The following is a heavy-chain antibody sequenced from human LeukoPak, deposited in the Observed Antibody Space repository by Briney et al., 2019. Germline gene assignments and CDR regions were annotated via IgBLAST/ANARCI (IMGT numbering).Heavy chain of an antibody. CDR3: ASGDTAMATSFDY. CDR2: IYPGDSDT. V-gene: IGHV5-51*01. Sequence: GESLKISCKGSGYSFTSYWVGWVRQMPGKGLEWMGIIYPGDSDTRYSPSFQGQVTISADKSISTAYLQWSSLKASDTAMYYCASGDTAMATSFDYWGQGTLVTVSS. D-gene: IGHD5-18*01. J-gene: IGHJ4*02. CDR1: GYSFTSYW.